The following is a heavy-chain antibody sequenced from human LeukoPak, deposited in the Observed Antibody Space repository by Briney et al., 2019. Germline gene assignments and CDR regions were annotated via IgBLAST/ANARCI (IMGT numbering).Heavy chain of an antibody. J-gene: IGHJ4*02. Sequence: GGSLRLSCATSGFPFETNAMSWVRQAPGKGLEWVATIGNTETFYADSVTGRFTISRDNSKNTVNLQMNRLRVEDTAIYYCAKDWIQFNRVFDCFDSWGREPWPPSPQ. CDR2: IGNTET. D-gene: IGHD5-18*01. V-gene: IGHV3-23*01. CDR1: GFPFETNA. CDR3: AKDWIQFNRVFDCFDS.